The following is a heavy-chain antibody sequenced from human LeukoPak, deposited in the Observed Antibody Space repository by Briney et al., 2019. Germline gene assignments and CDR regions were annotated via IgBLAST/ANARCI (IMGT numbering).Heavy chain of an antibody. CDR1: GFTFSSYA. CDR2: IHSDGSNI. V-gene: IGHV3-30*02. J-gene: IGHJ4*02. D-gene: IGHD1-1*01. CDR3: AKDRGAYNPHF. Sequence: PGGSLRLSRAASGFTFSSYAMYWVRQAPGKGLEWVAFIHSDGSNIHYADSVKGRFTISRDNSKNTLYLQMNTLTPDGTAVYYCAKDRGAYNPHFWGQGTLVTVSS.